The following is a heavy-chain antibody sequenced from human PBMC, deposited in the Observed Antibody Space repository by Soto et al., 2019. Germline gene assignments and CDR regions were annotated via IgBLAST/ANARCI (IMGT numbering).Heavy chain of an antibody. Sequence: ASVKVSCKASGYTFTSYYMHWVRQAPGQGLEWMGIINPSGGSTSYAQKFQGRVTMTRDTSTSTVYMELSSLRSEDTAMYYCAREGATKWLVRKRQYYFDYWGQGTLVTVS. J-gene: IGHJ4*02. CDR3: AREGATKWLVRKRQYYFDY. CDR2: INPSGGST. CDR1: GYTFTSYY. V-gene: IGHV1-46*01. D-gene: IGHD6-19*01.